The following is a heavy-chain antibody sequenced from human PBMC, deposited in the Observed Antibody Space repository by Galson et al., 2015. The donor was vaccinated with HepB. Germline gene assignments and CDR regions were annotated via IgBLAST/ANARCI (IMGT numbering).Heavy chain of an antibody. CDR1: GYTFTGYY. D-gene: IGHD3-22*01. J-gene: IGHJ4*02. V-gene: IGHV1-46*03. CDR3: ARDSSGYSLDY. Sequence: SVKVSCKASGYTFTGYYMHWVRQAPGQGLEWMGIINPSGGSTSCAQKFQGRVTMTRDTSTSTVYMELSSLRSEDTAVYYCARDSSGYSLDYWGQGTLVTVSS. CDR2: INPSGGST.